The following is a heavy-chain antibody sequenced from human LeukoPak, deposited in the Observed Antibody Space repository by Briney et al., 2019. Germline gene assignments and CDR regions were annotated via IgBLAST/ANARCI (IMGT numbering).Heavy chain of an antibody. J-gene: IGHJ5*02. CDR2: IIPIFGTA. CDR3: ARDRGENYYDSSGYYGSWFDP. CDR1: GGTFSSYA. Sequence: SVTVSCKASGGTFSSYAISWVRQAPGQGLEWMGGIIPIFGTANYAQKFQGRVTITADESTSTAYMELSSLRSEDTAVYYCARDRGENYYDSSGYYGSWFDPWGQGTLVTVSS. V-gene: IGHV1-69*01. D-gene: IGHD3-22*01.